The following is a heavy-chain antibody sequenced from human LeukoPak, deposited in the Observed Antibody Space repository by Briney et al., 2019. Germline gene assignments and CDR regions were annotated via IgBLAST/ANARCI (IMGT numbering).Heavy chain of an antibody. Sequence: QTGGSLRLSCAASGFTFSSYGMHWVRQAPGKGLEWVAFIRYDGSNKYYADSVKGRFTISRDNAKNSLYLQMNGLRAEDTAVYYCARDVAYYYESSGYYSLGFDIWGQGTMVTVSS. CDR3: ARDVAYYYESSGYYSLGFDI. J-gene: IGHJ3*02. D-gene: IGHD3-22*01. CDR1: GFTFSSYG. CDR2: IRYDGSNK. V-gene: IGHV3-30*02.